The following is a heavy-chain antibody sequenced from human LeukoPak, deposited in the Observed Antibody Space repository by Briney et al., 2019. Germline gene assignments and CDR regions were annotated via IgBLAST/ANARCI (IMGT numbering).Heavy chain of an antibody. V-gene: IGHV3-23*01. Sequence: GGSLRLSCVASGFSFSDHAMSWVRQTPGKGLEWVSSISGNGRSTYYANSVKGRFTIARDNSKNTLYMEMSSLRAENTAIYYCVKGGQRYDFWRFDYWGQGTLVTVSS. CDR3: VKGGQRYDFWRFDY. J-gene: IGHJ4*02. CDR1: GFSFSDHA. D-gene: IGHD3-3*01. CDR2: ISGNGRST.